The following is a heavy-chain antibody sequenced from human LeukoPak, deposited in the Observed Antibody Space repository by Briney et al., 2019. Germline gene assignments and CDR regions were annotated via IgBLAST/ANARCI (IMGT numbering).Heavy chain of an antibody. V-gene: IGHV3-9*01. CDR1: GFTFDDYA. D-gene: IGHD6-13*01. Sequence: PGGSLKLSCAASGFTFDDYAMHWVRQAPGKGLEWVSGISWNSGSIGYADSVKGRFTISRDNAKNSLYLQMNSLRAEDTALYYCAKGRIAAAGIGYYYGMDVWGQGTTVTVS. CDR3: AKGRIAAAGIGYYYGMDV. J-gene: IGHJ6*02. CDR2: ISWNSGSI.